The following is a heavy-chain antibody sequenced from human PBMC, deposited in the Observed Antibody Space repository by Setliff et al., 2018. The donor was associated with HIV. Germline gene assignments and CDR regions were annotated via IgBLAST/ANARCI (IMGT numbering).Heavy chain of an antibody. J-gene: IGHJ4*02. V-gene: IGHV4-39*07. Sequence: SETLSLTCTVSGASSIYFWGWIRQPPGKGLEWIGSVYYSGSTYYNPSLKSRVTISMDTSKNQFSLKLNSVTAADTVVYYCAKDRSGSYRTFDYWGPGILVTVS. CDR2: VYYSGST. D-gene: IGHD1-26*01. CDR1: GASSIYF. CDR3: AKDRSGSYRTFDY.